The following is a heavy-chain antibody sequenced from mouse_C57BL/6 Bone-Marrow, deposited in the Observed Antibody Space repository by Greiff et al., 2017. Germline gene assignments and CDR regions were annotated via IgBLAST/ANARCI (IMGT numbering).Heavy chain of an antibody. CDR1: GYTFTSYW. D-gene: IGHD1-1*01. V-gene: IGHV1-64*01. CDR2: IHPHSGST. CDR3: ARGAYGSSSFAY. Sequence: QVQLQQPGAELVKPGASVKLSCKASGYTFTSYWMHWVKQRPGQGLEWIGMIHPHSGSTNYNEKFKSKATLTVDKSSSTAYMQLSSLTSEDSAVYYCARGAYGSSSFAYWGQGTLVTVSA. J-gene: IGHJ3*01.